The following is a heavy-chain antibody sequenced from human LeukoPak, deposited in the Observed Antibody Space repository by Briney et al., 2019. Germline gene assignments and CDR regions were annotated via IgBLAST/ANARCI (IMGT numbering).Heavy chain of an antibody. J-gene: IGHJ3*02. Sequence: ASVKVSCKASGYTFTSYDINWVRQATGQGLEWMGWMNPNSGNTGYAQKLQGRVTMTTDTSTSTAYMELRSLRSDDTAVYYCARVGYCSSTSCPGGAFDIWGQGTMVTVSS. CDR1: GYTFTSYD. V-gene: IGHV1-8*01. CDR2: MNPNSGNT. CDR3: ARVGYCSSTSCPGGAFDI. D-gene: IGHD2-2*01.